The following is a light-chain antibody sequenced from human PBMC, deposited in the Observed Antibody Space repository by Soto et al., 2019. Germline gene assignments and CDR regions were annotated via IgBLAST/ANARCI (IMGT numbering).Light chain of an antibody. V-gene: IGLV4-69*01. CDR1: SGHSTYA. CDR3: QTWGTGPLV. Sequence: QSVLTQSPSAFASLGASVRLTCTLSSGHSTYAIAWHQQQPEKGPRYLMKVNSDGSHNKGDGIPDRFSGSSSGTERYLTISSLQSEDEADYYCQTWGTGPLVFAGGTQLTVL. J-gene: IGLJ3*02. CDR2: VNSDGSH.